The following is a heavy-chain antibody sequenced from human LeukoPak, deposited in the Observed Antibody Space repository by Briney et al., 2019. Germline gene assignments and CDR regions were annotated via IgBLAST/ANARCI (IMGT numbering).Heavy chain of an antibody. CDR3: AKDTDSYGYHYYGIDV. D-gene: IGHD5-18*01. CDR1: GFTFSSYG. V-gene: IGHV3-30*18. CDR2: ISYDGSNK. J-gene: IGHJ6*02. Sequence: GGSLRLSCAASGFTFSSYGMHWVRQAPGKGLEWVAVISYDGSNKYYADSVKGRFTISRDNSKNTLQLQMNSLRAEDTAVYYCAKDTDSYGYHYYGIDVWGQGTTVTVSS.